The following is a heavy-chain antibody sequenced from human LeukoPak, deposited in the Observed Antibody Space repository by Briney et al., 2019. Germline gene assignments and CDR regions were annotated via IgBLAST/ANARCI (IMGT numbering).Heavy chain of an antibody. V-gene: IGHV4-59*08. J-gene: IGHJ4*02. CDR2: IYSSGST. CDR1: GGSISSSY. CDR3: ARHVGIHLWSLYFDY. D-gene: IGHD5-18*01. Sequence: TETLSLTCIVYGGSISSSYWSWIRQPPGNGLELDGYIYSSGSTDYNPSLKSRVTISLGTSNHQFSLKLTSVTAADTAVYYCARHVGIHLWSLYFDYWGQGSLVTVSS.